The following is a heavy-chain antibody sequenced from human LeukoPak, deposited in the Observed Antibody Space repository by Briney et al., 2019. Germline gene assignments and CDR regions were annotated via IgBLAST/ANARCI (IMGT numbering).Heavy chain of an antibody. D-gene: IGHD2-15*01. CDR2: ISGSGGST. V-gene: IGHV3-23*01. Sequence: GGSLRLSCAASGFTFSSYAMSWVRQAPGKGLEWVSAISGSGGSTYYADSVKGRFTISRDNSKNTLYLQMNSLRAEDTAVYYCAKEGCSGGSCYSKAVGAFDIWGQGTMVTVSS. J-gene: IGHJ3*02. CDR1: GFTFSSYA. CDR3: AKEGCSGGSCYSKAVGAFDI.